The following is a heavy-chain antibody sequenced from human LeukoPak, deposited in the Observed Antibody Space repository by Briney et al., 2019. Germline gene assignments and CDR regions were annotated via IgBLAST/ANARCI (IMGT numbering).Heavy chain of an antibody. D-gene: IGHD6-19*01. V-gene: IGHV1-18*01. CDR3: TRDRYGSRTGYTSGWPIDY. J-gene: IGHJ4*02. CDR2: ISAYNGNT. Sequence: ASVKVSCKASDYTCSSHGISGLRQASGPGQEWPRLISAYNGNTNYAQKLQGRVTMTTDTSTSTAYMELRSLRSDDTAVYYCTRDRYGSRTGYTSGWPIDYWGQGTLVTVSS. CDR1: DYTCSSHG.